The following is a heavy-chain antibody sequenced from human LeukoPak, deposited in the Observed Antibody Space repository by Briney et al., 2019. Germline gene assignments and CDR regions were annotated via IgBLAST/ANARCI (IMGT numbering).Heavy chain of an antibody. J-gene: IGHJ1*01. CDR3: ARPSSGWYAEYFQH. V-gene: IGHV3-30*04. Sequence: PGRSLGLSCAASGFTFSSYAMHWVRQAPGKGLEWVAVISYDGSNKYYADSVKGRFTISRDNSKNTLYLQMNSLRAEDTAVYYCARPSSGWYAEYFQHWGQGTLVTVSS. D-gene: IGHD6-19*01. CDR1: GFTFSSYA. CDR2: ISYDGSNK.